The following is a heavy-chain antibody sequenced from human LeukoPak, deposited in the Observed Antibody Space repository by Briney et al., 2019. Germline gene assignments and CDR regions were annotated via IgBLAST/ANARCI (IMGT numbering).Heavy chain of an antibody. D-gene: IGHD6-6*01. V-gene: IGHV1-46*01. CDR2: INPSGGSK. CDR3: AREGSSSSDAFDI. CDR1: GYTFTSYY. Sequence: ALGKVSCKPSGYTFTSYYMHWVRQAPGQGLEWMGIINPSGGSKSYAPTIQGRVTMTRDTSTSTVYMELSSLRSEDTAVYYCAREGSSSSDAFDIWGQGTMVTVSS. J-gene: IGHJ3*02.